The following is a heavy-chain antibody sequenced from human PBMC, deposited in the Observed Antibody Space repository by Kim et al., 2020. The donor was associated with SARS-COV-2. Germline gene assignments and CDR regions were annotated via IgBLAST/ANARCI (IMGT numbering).Heavy chain of an antibody. CDR2: IRSKAYGGTT. Sequence: GGSLRLSCIVSGFTFGDYALSWFRQAPGKGLEWVGFIRSKAYGGTTEYAASVRGRFTISRDDSKSIAYLQMDSLKTEDTAVYYCTRPGISSSWHYYSIDVWGQGTTVTVSS. V-gene: IGHV3-49*03. J-gene: IGHJ6*02. CDR1: GFTFGDYA. D-gene: IGHD6-13*01. CDR3: TRPGISSSWHYYSIDV.